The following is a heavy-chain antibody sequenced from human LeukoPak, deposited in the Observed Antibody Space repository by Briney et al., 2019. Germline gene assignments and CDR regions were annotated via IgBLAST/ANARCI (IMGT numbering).Heavy chain of an antibody. Sequence: SETLSLTCAVYGGSFSGYYWSWIRQPPGKGLEWIGEINHSGSTNYNPSLKSRVTISVDTSKNQFSLKLSSVTAADTAVYYCARRSRPRGLFYLRGVNFDYWGQGTLVTVSS. CDR2: INHSGST. CDR1: GGSFSGYY. J-gene: IGHJ4*02. V-gene: IGHV4-34*01. D-gene: IGHD2/OR15-2a*01. CDR3: ARRSRPRGLFYLRGVNFDY.